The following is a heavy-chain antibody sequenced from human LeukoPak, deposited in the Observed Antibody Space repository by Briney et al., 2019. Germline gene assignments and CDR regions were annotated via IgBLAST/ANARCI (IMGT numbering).Heavy chain of an antibody. CDR2: FNPEDGET. J-gene: IGHJ4*02. Sequence: ASVTVSCKVSGYTLSELSLHWVRQAPGKGLEWMGGFNPEDGETIYAQKIQGRVTMTEDTSTDTAYMELSSLRSEDTAVYYCATNDYGDDYWGQGTLVTVSS. CDR3: ATNDYGDDY. CDR1: GYTLSELS. D-gene: IGHD4-17*01. V-gene: IGHV1-24*01.